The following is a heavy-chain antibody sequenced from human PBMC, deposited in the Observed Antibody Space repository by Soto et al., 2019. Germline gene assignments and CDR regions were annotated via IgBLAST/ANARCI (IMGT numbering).Heavy chain of an antibody. CDR2: INAGKGNR. CDR3: GRAASYYESSGYYPGDY. V-gene: IGHV1-3*01. D-gene: IGHD3-22*01. Sequence: ASVKVSCNASGYSVTSYSIHWMCQARGQRLEGMGWINAGKGNRKVPQKFQGRGTFTRDTSASTVYMEVSSLRSEDTAVYYCGRAASYYESSGYYPGDYWG. CDR1: GYSVTSYS. J-gene: IGHJ4*01.